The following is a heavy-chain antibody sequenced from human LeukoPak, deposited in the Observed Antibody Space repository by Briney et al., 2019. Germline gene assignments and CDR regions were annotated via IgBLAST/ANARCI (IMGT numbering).Heavy chain of an antibody. CDR3: VRVAKERVGGVYYFDY. CDR2: IGIAGDT. V-gene: IGHV3-13*01. CDR1: GFTFSDYD. Sequence: TGGSLRLSCAASGFTFSDYDMHWVRQATGKGLEWVSAIGIAGDTYYTGSVKGRFTISRENAKNSLYLQMNSLRAGDTAVYYCVRVAKERVGGVYYFDYWGQGTPVTVSS. D-gene: IGHD1-1*01. J-gene: IGHJ4*02.